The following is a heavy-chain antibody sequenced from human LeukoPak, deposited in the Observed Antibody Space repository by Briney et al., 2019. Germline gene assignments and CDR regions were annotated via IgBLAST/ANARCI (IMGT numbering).Heavy chain of an antibody. CDR1: GFTFSSYA. D-gene: IGHD1-26*01. J-gene: IGHJ1*01. V-gene: IGHV3-30-3*01. CDR3: ARDRGKWELLLEYFQH. Sequence: QPGGSLRLSCAASGFTFSSYAMHWVRQAPGKGLEWVAVISYDGSNKYYADSVKGRFTISRDNSKNTLYLQMNSLRAEDTAVYYCARDRGKWELLLEYFQHWGQGTLVTVSS. CDR2: ISYDGSNK.